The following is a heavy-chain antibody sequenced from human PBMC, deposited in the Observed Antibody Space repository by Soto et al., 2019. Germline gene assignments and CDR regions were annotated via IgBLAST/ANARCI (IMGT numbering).Heavy chain of an antibody. Sequence: QVHLVQSGAEVKKPGASVKVSFKASGYTFTSYGISWVRQAPGQRLEWMGWISGYNDNTNYAQKFQGRVSMTTDTSTSTAYMELRSLRSDDTAVYYCARDMVYATDYWGQGTLVTVSS. CDR3: ARDMVYATDY. CDR1: GYTFTSYG. V-gene: IGHV1-18*01. CDR2: ISGYNDNT. D-gene: IGHD2-8*01. J-gene: IGHJ4*02.